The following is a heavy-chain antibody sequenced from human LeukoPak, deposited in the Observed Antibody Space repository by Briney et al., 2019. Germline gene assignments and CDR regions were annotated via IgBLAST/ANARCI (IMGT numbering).Heavy chain of an antibody. CDR3: AKERPSSGCFDY. D-gene: IGHD6-19*01. J-gene: IGHJ4*02. CDR1: GFTFSSYG. Sequence: GGSLRLSCAASGFTFSSYGMHWVRQAPGKGLEWVAVISYDGSNKYYADSVKGRFTISRDNSKNTLYLQMNSLRAEDTAVYYCAKERPSSGCFDYWGQGTLVTVSS. V-gene: IGHV3-30*18. CDR2: ISYDGSNK.